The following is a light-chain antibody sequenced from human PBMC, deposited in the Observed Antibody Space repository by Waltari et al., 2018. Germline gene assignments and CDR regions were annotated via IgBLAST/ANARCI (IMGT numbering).Light chain of an antibody. V-gene: IGKV3-20*01. Sequence: EIVSTQSPGTLSLSPGERATLSCRGSQSISSSSLAWYQQKPGQAPRLLIYGASSRATGIPDRFSGSGSGADFSLTISRLEPEDFAVYYCQQYGSSPLYTFGQGTKLEIK. CDR1: QSISSSS. CDR2: GAS. J-gene: IGKJ2*01. CDR3: QQYGSSPLYT.